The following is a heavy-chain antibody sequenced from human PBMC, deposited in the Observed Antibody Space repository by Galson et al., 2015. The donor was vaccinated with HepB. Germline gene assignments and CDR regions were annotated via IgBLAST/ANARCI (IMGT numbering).Heavy chain of an antibody. J-gene: IGHJ4*02. CDR3: ARAYSSSSGLDY. CDR2: VNPSSGST. D-gene: IGHD6-6*01. Sequence: SVKVSCKASGYILTKYDMHWVRQAPGQGLEWMGIVNPSSGSTSYAQEFQGRVTMTRDTSTYTVFMELSSLKSEDTAVYYCARAYSSSSGLDYWGQGTLVTVSS. V-gene: IGHV1-46*01. CDR1: GYILTKYD.